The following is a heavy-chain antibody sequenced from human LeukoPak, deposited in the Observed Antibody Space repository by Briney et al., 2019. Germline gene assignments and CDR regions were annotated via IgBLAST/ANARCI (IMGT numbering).Heavy chain of an antibody. V-gene: IGHV5-51*01. J-gene: IGHJ5*02. CDR3: TRHVVVGASDNWFDP. D-gene: IGHD1-26*01. CDR2: IYPGDSDT. Sequence: GESLQISCKGSGYSFISYWIGWVRQMPGKGLEWMGIIYPGDSDTRYSPSFQGQVTISADKSISTAYLQWSSLKASDSAMYYCTRHVVVGASDNWFDPWGQGTLVTVSS. CDR1: GYSFISYW.